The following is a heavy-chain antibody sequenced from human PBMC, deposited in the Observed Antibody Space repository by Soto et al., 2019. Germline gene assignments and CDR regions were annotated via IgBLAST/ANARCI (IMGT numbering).Heavy chain of an antibody. CDR2: MNPNSGNT. V-gene: IGHV1-8*01. D-gene: IGHD6-13*01. CDR1: GYTFTSYD. CDR3: ARGLIAAAGSAFDP. J-gene: IGHJ5*02. Sequence: QVQLVQSGAEVKKPGASVKVSCKASGYTFTSYDINWVRQATGQGLEWMGWMNPNSGNTGYAQKFQGRVTMTRNTSISPRYMELSSRRSEDTAVYYWARGLIAAAGSAFDPWGQGTLVTVSS.